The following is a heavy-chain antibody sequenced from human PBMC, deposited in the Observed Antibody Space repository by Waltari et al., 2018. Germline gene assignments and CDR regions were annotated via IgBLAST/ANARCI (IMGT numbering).Heavy chain of an antibody. CDR2: ISGSGGNT. J-gene: IGHJ4*02. CDR3: AKDPAGTYYFEY. D-gene: IGHD6-19*01. V-gene: IGHV3-23*01. Sequence: VQLQQWGAGLLKPSETLSLTCAVYGGSFSGYYWSWIRQAPGKGLEWVSTISGSGGNTYYADSVKGRFTISRDNSKNTLYLQRNSLRAEDTAVYYCAKDPAGTYYFEYWGQGTLVTVSS. CDR1: GGSFSGYY.